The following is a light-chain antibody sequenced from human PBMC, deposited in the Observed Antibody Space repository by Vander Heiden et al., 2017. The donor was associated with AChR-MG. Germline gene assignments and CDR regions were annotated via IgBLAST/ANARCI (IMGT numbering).Light chain of an antibody. CDR3: QQDGTSPTT. Sequence: EIALTQSPGTLSLSPGERATLACRASQRVSSNYLAWYQQKPGQAPRLLIYGISSRATGIPDRFSGSGSGTDFTLAISRLEPEDFAVYYCQQDGTSPTTFGQGTRLEIK. J-gene: IGKJ5*01. CDR2: GIS. V-gene: IGKV3-20*01. CDR1: QRVSSNY.